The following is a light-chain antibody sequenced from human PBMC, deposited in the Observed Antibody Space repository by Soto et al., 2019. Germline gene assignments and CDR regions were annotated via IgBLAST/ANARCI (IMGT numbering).Light chain of an antibody. J-gene: IGKJ1*01. Sequence: DIQMTQSPSSLSASVRDRVTITCQASQDIRNSLNWFHQRAGKAPKLLIYAASSLQSGVPSRFSGSGSGTDFTLTISSLQPEDFATYYCQQANSFPGTFGQGTKVEIK. CDR3: QQANSFPGT. V-gene: IGKV1-12*01. CDR2: AAS. CDR1: QDIRNS.